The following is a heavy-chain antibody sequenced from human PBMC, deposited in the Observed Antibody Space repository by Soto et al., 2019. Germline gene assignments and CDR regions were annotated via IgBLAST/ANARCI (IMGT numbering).Heavy chain of an antibody. CDR1: GGSISSSSYY. CDR3: ARSYYDSSGYYVFFDY. V-gene: IGHV4-39*01. CDR2: IYYSGST. J-gene: IGHJ4*02. D-gene: IGHD3-22*01. Sequence: SETLSLTCTVSGGSISSSSYYWGWIRQPPGKGLEWIGSIYYSGSTYYNPSLKSRVTISVDTSKNQFSLKLSSVTAADTAVYYCARSYYDSSGYYVFFDYWGQGTLVTVS.